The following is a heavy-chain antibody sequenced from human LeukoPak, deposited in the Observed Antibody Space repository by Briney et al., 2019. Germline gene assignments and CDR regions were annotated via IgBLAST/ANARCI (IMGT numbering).Heavy chain of an antibody. CDR1: GFTFSSYW. D-gene: IGHD3-3*01. V-gene: IGHV3-7*01. J-gene: IGHJ6*03. Sequence: PGGSLRLSCAASGFTFSSYWMSWVRQAPGKGLEWVANIKQDGSEKYYVDSVKGRFTISRDNAKNSRYLQMNSLRAEDTAVYYCARIKPITIFGVVKSYYMDVWGKGTTVTVSS. CDR3: ARIKPITIFGVVKSYYMDV. CDR2: IKQDGSEK.